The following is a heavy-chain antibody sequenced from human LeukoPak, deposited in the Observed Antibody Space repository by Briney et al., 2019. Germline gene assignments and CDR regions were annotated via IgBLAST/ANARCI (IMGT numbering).Heavy chain of an antibody. CDR1: GFTFRNYD. CDR2: IKQDGSEK. V-gene: IGHV3-7*01. J-gene: IGHJ4*02. D-gene: IGHD2-2*01. CDR3: ARGRYCSSTSCSYFDY. Sequence: GGSLRLSCAASGFTFRNYDIHWVRQAPGKGLEWVANIKQDGSEKYYVDSVKGRFTISRDNAKNSLYLQMNSLRAEDTAVYYCARGRYCSSTSCSYFDYWGQGTLVTVSS.